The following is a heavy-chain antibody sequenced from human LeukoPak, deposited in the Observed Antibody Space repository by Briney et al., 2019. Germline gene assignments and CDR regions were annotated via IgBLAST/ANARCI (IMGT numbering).Heavy chain of an antibody. CDR2: IIPIFGTA. V-gene: IGHV1-69*01. Sequence: AASVKVSCKASGGTVSSYAISWVRQAPGQGLEWMGGIIPIFGTANYAQKFQGRVTITADESTSTAYMELSSLRSEDTAVYYCARAVGDTAMVEFDPWGQGTLVTVSS. CDR1: GGTVSSYA. J-gene: IGHJ5*02. D-gene: IGHD5-18*01. CDR3: ARAVGDTAMVEFDP.